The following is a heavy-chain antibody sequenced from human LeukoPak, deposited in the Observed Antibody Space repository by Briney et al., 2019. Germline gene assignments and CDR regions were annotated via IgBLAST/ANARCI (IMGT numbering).Heavy chain of an antibody. V-gene: IGHV3-30-3*01. CDR1: GFTFSSYG. CDR2: ISFDGSSK. D-gene: IGHD3-22*01. J-gene: IGHJ4*02. Sequence: PAGSLRLSCAASGFTFSSYGMHWVRQAPGKGLEWVAFISFDGSSKYYADSVKGRFTISRDNSKNTLYLQMNSLRTEDTAVYYCAGYYYDSKGYWGQGTLVTVSS. CDR3: AGYYYDSKGY.